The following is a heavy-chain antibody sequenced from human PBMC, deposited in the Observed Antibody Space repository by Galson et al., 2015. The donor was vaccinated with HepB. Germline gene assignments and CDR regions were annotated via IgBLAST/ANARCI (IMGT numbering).Heavy chain of an antibody. CDR3: ARGTRRGYSGYDL. CDR2: IGSNPLFT. V-gene: IGHV3-11*05. D-gene: IGHD5-12*01. Sequence: SLRLSCAASGFIFSDYYMSWIRQAPGKGLEWVSYIGSNPLFTNYADSVKGRFTISRDNAKNSLYLQMDSLRVEDTAVYYCARGTRRGYSGYDLGGQGTLVTVSS. CDR1: GFIFSDYY. J-gene: IGHJ4*02.